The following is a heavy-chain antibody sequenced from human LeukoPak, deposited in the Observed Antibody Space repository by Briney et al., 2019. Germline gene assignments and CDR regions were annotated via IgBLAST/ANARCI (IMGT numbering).Heavy chain of an antibody. D-gene: IGHD3-22*01. J-gene: IGHJ3*02. CDR1: GFSFSNHY. V-gene: IGHV3-7*03. CDR3: ANVGSSGYYEDDAFDI. CDR2: INEDGSNK. Sequence: GGSLRLSCAASGFSFSNHYMRWIRQAPGKGLEWVANINEDGSNKWHLGSVKGRFTISRDNSKNTLYLQMNSLRAEDTAVYYCANVGSSGYYEDDAFDIWGQGTMVTVPS.